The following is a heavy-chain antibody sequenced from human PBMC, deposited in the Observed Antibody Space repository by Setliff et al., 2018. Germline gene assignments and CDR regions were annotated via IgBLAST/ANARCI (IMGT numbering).Heavy chain of an antibody. V-gene: IGHV1-18*01. Sequence: ASVKVSCKASGDTFSTYALSWVRQAPGKGLEWVGWISSYNDVTTYAQRFQGRVTLTKDTSTSAAYMELRSLRSDDSAVYYCAISTLSICSGGSCPNAFDVWGQGTMVTVS. D-gene: IGHD2-15*01. CDR3: AISTLSICSGGSCPNAFDV. CDR2: ISSYNDVT. CDR1: GDTFSTYA. J-gene: IGHJ3*01.